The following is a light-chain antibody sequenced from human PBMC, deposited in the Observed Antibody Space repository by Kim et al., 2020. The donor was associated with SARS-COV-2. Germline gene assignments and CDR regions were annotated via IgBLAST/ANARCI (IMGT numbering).Light chain of an antibody. V-gene: IGKV1-5*03. J-gene: IGKJ2*01. CDR3: QQFNNYPYT. CDR2: KAS. Sequence: DNQMTQSPSTLSASVGDRVTITCRASQSISTWLAWYQHKPGKAPKVLIYKASTLESGVPSRFSGSGSGTEFTLTISSLQPDDFATYFCQQFNNYPYTFGQGTKLEI. CDR1: QSISTW.